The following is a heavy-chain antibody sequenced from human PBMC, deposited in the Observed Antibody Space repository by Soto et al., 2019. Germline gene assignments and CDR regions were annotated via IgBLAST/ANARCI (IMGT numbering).Heavy chain of an antibody. CDR3: ARDPTVFSPDAFDI. J-gene: IGHJ3*02. Sequence: QVQLVQSGAEVKKPGASVKVSCKASGYTFTSFGVSWVRQAPGQGLEWMGWISGYNGNTNYAQKLQGRVTMTTDTSTNTAYMELRSLRSDDTAVYYCARDPTVFSPDAFDIWGQGTMVTVS. CDR2: ISGYNGNT. CDR1: GYTFTSFG. D-gene: IGHD4-17*01. V-gene: IGHV1-18*01.